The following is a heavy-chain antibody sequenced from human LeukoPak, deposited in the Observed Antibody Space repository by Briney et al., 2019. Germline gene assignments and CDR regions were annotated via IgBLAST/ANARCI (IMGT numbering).Heavy chain of an antibody. CDR3: AKGRKRWILGYMDV. Sequence: QPGGSLRLSCAASGFTFDDYTMHWVRQAPGKGLEWVSLISWDGGSTYYADSVKGRFTISRDNSKNSLYLQMNSLRTEDTALYYCAKGRKRWILGYMDVWGKGTTVTVSS. D-gene: IGHD5-18*01. CDR2: ISWDGGST. J-gene: IGHJ6*03. CDR1: GFTFDDYT. V-gene: IGHV3-43*01.